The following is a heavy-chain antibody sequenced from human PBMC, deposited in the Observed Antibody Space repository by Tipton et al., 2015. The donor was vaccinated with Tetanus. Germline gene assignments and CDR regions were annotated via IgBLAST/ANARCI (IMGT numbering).Heavy chain of an antibody. V-gene: IGHV3-30*04. D-gene: IGHD6-25*01. CDR3: ASGSALDY. J-gene: IGHJ4*02. Sequence: SLRLSCAASGFIFSDSNMHWVRQAPGKGLEAVALISNDGSLKFYADSVTGRFTISRDNSEDTLYLRMDSLRPEDTAVYYCASGSALDYWGQGTLVTVSS. CDR1: GFIFSDSN. CDR2: ISNDGSLK.